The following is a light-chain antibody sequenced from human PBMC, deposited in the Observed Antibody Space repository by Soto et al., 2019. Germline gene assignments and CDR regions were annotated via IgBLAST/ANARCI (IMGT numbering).Light chain of an antibody. CDR2: GAS. CDR3: QQYGSSPRT. J-gene: IGKJ1*01. Sequence: EIVLTQSPGTLSLSPGERATLSCRASQSVSSIFLAWYQHKPGQAPRLLIYGASNRATGIPDRFSGSGSGTDFILTISRLEPDDFAVYYCQQYGSSPRTFGHGTRVEIK. CDR1: QSVSSIF. V-gene: IGKV3-20*01.